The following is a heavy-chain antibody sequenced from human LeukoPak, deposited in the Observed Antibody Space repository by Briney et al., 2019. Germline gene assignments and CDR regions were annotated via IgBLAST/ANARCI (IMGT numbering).Heavy chain of an antibody. CDR1: EFTFSSYA. CDR3: AKDRGSYYYDSSGYHYFDY. CDR2: ISGSGGST. Sequence: GGSLRLSCAASEFTFSSYAMSWVRQAPGKGLEWVSAISGSGGSTYYADSVKGRFTISRDNSKNTLYLQMNSLRAEDTAVYYCAKDRGSYYYDSSGYHYFDYWGQGTLVTVSS. V-gene: IGHV3-23*01. J-gene: IGHJ4*02. D-gene: IGHD3-22*01.